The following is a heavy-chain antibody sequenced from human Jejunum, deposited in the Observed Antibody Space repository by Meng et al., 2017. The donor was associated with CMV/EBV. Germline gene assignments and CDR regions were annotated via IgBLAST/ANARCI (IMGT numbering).Heavy chain of an antibody. CDR2: MSPNSDNT. D-gene: IGHD5-18*01. CDR3: ARLSSYSSAYGY. J-gene: IGHJ4*02. CDR1: GYGFTTYD. V-gene: IGHV1-8*02. Sequence: ASGYGFTTYDINWVRQAPGQGLEWMGWMSPNSDNTGYAQRFQGRVTFTRNYSITTAYMELSSLTYEDTAVYYCARLSSYSSAYGYWGQGTRVTVSS.